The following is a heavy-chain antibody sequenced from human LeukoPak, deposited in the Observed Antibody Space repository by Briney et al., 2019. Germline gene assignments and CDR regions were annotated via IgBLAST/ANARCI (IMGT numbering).Heavy chain of an antibody. J-gene: IGHJ3*02. Sequence: GASVKVSCKASGGTFSNYAISWVRQAPGQGLEWMGGIIPIFGTANYAQKFQGRVTITADESTSTAYMELSSLRSEDTAVYYCARARIVGATFDAFDIWGQGTMVTVSS. CDR2: IIPIFGTA. CDR3: ARARIVGATFDAFDI. D-gene: IGHD1-26*01. V-gene: IGHV1-69*13. CDR1: GGTFSNYA.